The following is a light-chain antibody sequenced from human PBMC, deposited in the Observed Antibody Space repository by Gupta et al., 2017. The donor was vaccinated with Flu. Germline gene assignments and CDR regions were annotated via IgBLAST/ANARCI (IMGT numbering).Light chain of an antibody. Sequence: QSALTQPASVSGSPGQSITISCTGTSSDVGGYHFVSWYQHHPDKAHKLMIYEVRNRPSGVANRFSGSKSGNTASLTISGRQVEDEADYYCSSDTSSNTLVFGGGTKVTVL. CDR1: SSDVGGYHF. CDR2: EVR. V-gene: IGLV2-14*01. CDR3: SSDTSSNTLV. J-gene: IGLJ3*02.